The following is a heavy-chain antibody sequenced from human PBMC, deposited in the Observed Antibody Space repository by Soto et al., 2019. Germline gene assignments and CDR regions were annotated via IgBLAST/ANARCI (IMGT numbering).Heavy chain of an antibody. J-gene: IGHJ5*01. V-gene: IGHV4-34*01. CDR1: GGSFSGYY. CDR3: SYDTTSRVWTLGVVHSA. CDR2: INHSGST. D-gene: IGHD3-3*01. Sequence: PSGTPALTCAVHGGSFSGYYWSWVRQRPGKGLEWIGEINHSGSTNYNPSLKSRVTISVDTSKNQFSLKLSSVTAADTAVYSCSYDTTSRVWTLGVVHSAWGQGTLVTVSS.